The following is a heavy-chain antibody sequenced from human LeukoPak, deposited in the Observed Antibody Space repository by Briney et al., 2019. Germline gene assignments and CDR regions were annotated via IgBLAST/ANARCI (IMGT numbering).Heavy chain of an antibody. D-gene: IGHD4-17*01. V-gene: IGHV3-66*01. Sequence: GGSLRLSCAASGFTVSTNYMTWVRQAPGKGLEWVSVIYSGGTTYYADSVKGRFTISRDNSKNTLYLQMNSLRAEDTAVYYCARVGDYGDYFNYWGQGTPVTVSS. CDR2: IYSGGTT. CDR3: ARVGDYGDYFNY. CDR1: GFTVSTNY. J-gene: IGHJ4*02.